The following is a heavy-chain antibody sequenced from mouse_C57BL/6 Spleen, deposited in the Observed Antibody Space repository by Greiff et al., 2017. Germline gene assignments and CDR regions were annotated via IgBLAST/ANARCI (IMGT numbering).Heavy chain of an antibody. V-gene: IGHV1-69*01. CDR3: SRGEYCSNRWFAY. CDR1: GYTFISYW. Sequence: QVQLQQPGAELVMPGASVKLSCTASGYTFISYWMHWVKQRPGQGLEWIGENDPSDSYTNYTQKFKGKSTLTVDKSTSTAYMQLSSLTSVDSAVACGSRGEYCSNRWFAYGGEGTLVTGTA. CDR2: NDPSDSYT. D-gene: IGHD2-5*01. J-gene: IGHJ3*01.